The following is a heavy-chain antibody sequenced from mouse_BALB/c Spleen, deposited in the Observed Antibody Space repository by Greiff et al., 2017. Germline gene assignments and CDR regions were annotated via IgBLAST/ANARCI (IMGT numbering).Heavy chain of an antibody. Sequence: VKLVESGPGLVAPSQSLSITCTVSGFSLTSYGVHWVRQPPGKGLEWLGVIWAGGSTNYNSALMSRLSISKDNSKSQVFLKMNSLQTDDTAMYYCARGGDYELFAYWGQGTLVTVSA. J-gene: IGHJ3*01. CDR2: IWAGGST. V-gene: IGHV2-9*02. D-gene: IGHD2-4*01. CDR3: ARGGDYELFAY. CDR1: GFSLTSYG.